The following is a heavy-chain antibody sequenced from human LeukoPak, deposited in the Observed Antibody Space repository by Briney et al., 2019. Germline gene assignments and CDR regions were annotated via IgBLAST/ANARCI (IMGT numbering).Heavy chain of an antibody. D-gene: IGHD3-3*01. CDR3: VRDQRHYFRSAYFDN. Sequence: ASVKVSCKASGYTFSIYGISWVRQAPGRSLEWMGWISGYDGDTNYAQNFQGRVAMTADTARSTAYMELRGLLSDDTAVYYCVRDQRHYFRSAYFDNWGQGTLVTVSS. CDR2: ISGYDGDT. J-gene: IGHJ4*02. CDR1: GYTFSIYG. V-gene: IGHV1-18*01.